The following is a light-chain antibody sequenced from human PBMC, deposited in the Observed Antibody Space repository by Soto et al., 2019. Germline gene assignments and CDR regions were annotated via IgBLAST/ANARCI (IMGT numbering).Light chain of an antibody. CDR3: QQRTNWPLT. CDR2: DAS. Sequence: EIVLTQSPATLSLSPGERATLSCRAGQSVSSYLAWYQQQPGQAPRLLIYDASNRASGIPARFSGSGSGTDFTLTISSLEPEDFAVYYCQQRTNWPLTFGGGTKVEIK. CDR1: QSVSSY. V-gene: IGKV3-11*01. J-gene: IGKJ4*01.